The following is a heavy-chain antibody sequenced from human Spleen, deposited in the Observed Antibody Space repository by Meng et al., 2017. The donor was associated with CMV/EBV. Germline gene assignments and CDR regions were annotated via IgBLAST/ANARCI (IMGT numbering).Heavy chain of an antibody. CDR2: IYYSGST. Sequence: SETLSLTCSVSGDYISSSSWWSWVRQPPGKGLEWIGYIYYSGSTNYNPSLKSRVTISVDTSKNQFSLKLSSVTAADTAVYYCARRVYSNYYYYYGMDVWGQGTTVTVSS. CDR3: ARRVYSNYYYYYGMDV. D-gene: IGHD4-11*01. J-gene: IGHJ6*02. CDR1: GDYISSSSW. V-gene: IGHV4-61*01.